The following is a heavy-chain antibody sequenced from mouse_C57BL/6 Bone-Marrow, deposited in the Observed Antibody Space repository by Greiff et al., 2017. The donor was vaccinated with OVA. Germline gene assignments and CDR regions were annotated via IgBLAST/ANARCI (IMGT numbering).Heavy chain of an antibody. J-gene: IGHJ3*01. V-gene: IGHV1-50*01. D-gene: IGHD2-4*01. CDR3: LRRGAWFAY. Sequence: QVQLQQPGAELVKPGASVKLSCKASGYTFTSYWMQWVKQRPGQGLEWIGEIDPSDSYTNYNQKFKGKATLTVDTSSSTAYMQLSSLTSEDSAVCQELRRGAWFAYWGQGTLVTVSA. CDR1: GYTFTSYW. CDR2: IDPSDSYT.